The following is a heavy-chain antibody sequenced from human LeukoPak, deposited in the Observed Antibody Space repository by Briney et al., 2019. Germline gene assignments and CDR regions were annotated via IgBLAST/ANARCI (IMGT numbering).Heavy chain of an antibody. CDR2: INHSGST. CDR1: GGSFNSYY. V-gene: IGHV4-34*01. CDR3: ARRFSGWSFDY. J-gene: IGHJ4*02. D-gene: IGHD6-19*01. Sequence: PSETLSLTCAVYGGSFNSYYWSWIRQPPGKGLEWIGEINHSGSTNYNPSLKSRVTISVDTSKNQFSLKLSSVTATDTAVYYCARRFSGWSFDYWGQGTLVTVSS.